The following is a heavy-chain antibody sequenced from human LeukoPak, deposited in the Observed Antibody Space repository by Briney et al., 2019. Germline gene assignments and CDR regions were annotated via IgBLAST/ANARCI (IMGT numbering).Heavy chain of an antibody. CDR2: IYPSDSDP. Sequence: PGESLKISCKGSGYTFINYWIGWVRQMPGKGLEGMGIIYPSDSDPRYSPSFRGRVTISADKSISTAYLQWSSLKASDTAMYYCAIHDYGDYGTFKDWGQGTLVTVSS. J-gene: IGHJ4*02. D-gene: IGHD4-17*01. CDR1: GYTFINYW. CDR3: AIHDYGDYGTFKD. V-gene: IGHV5-51*01.